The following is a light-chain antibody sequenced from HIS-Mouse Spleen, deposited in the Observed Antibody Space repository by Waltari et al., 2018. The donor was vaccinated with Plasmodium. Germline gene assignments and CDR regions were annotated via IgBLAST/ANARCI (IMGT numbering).Light chain of an antibody. CDR3: QQYGSSPIT. Sequence: EIVLTQSPGTLSLSPGERATLSCRASQSVSSSYLAWDQQKPGQAPMLLISGAPSRATGIPDRFSGRGSGTDFTLTISRLEPEDFAVYYCQQYGSSPITFGQGTRLEIK. CDR2: GAP. CDR1: QSVSSSY. J-gene: IGKJ5*01. V-gene: IGKV3-20*01.